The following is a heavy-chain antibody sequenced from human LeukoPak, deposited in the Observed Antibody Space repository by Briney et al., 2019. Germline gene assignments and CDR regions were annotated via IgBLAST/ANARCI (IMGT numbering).Heavy chain of an antibody. CDR1: GYTFTGYY. D-gene: IGHD3-10*01. Sequence: ASVKVSCKASGYTFTGYYMHWVRQAPGQGLEWMGWINTNSGGTNYAQKFQGRVTMTRDTSISTAYVELSRLRSDDTAVYYCASLSLLWFGEYKWGQGTLVTVSS. CDR2: INTNSGGT. J-gene: IGHJ4*02. V-gene: IGHV1-2*02. CDR3: ASLSLLWFGEYK.